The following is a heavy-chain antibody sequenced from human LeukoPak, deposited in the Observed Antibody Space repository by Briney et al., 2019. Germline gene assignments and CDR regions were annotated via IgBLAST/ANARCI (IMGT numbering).Heavy chain of an antibody. D-gene: IGHD2-21*02. CDR2: INPNSGGT. V-gene: IGHV1-2*02. CDR3: AREGVTMDY. J-gene: IGHJ4*02. CDR1: GYTFTSYD. Sequence: ASVKVSCKTSGYTFTSYDINWVRQAPGQGLEWMGWINPNSGGTNYAQKFQGRVTMTRDTSISTVYMELSRLTSDDTAVYYCAREGVTMDYWGQGTLVTVSS.